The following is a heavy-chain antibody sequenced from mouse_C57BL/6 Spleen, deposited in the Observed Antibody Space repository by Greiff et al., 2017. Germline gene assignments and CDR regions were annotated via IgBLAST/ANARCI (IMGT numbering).Heavy chain of an antibody. CDR3: ARSSQTAQAHWYCDV. CDR1: GFSLSTSGMG. D-gene: IGHD3-2*02. CDR2: IYWDDDK. Sequence: QVTLKESGPGILQSSQTLSLTCSFSGFSLSTSGMGVSWIRQPSGKGLEWLAPIYWDDDKRYNPSLKSRLTISQDTSRNQLFLKITRVDTADTATYYCARSSQTAQAHWYCDVWGTGTTVTLSS. J-gene: IGHJ1*03. V-gene: IGHV8-12*01.